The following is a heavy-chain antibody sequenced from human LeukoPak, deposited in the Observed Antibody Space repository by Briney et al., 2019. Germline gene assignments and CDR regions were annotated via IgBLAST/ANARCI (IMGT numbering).Heavy chain of an antibody. CDR3: ARAYYDFWSGYYIY. V-gene: IGHV5-51*01. J-gene: IGHJ4*02. CDR1: GYSFTSYW. Sequence: HGESLKISCKGSGYSFTSYWIGWVRQMPGRGLAWMGIIYPGDSDTRYSPSFQGQVTISADKSISTAYLQWSSLKASDTAMYYCARAYYDFWSGYYIYWGQGTLVTVSS. D-gene: IGHD3-3*01. CDR2: IYPGDSDT.